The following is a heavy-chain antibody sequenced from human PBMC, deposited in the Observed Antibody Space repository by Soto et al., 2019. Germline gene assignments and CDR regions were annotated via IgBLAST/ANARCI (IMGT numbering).Heavy chain of an antibody. CDR1: GGSFSGYS. CDR3: ARAPQIVAMGRTFDY. CDR2: INHSGST. J-gene: IGHJ4*02. Sequence: TLSLTCAVYGGSFSGYSWNWIRQPPGKGLEWIGEINHSGSTNYNPSLKSRVTISLDTSKNQFSLRLTSLTAADTAVYFCARAPQIVAMGRTFDYWGQGILVTVSS. D-gene: IGHD5-12*01. V-gene: IGHV4-34*01.